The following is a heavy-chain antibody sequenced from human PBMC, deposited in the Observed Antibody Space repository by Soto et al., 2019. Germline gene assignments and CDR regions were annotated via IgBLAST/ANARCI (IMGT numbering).Heavy chain of an antibody. Sequence: SLTCTVSGGSISSGDYYWSWIRQPPGKGLEWIGYIYYSGSTYYNPSLKSRVTISVDTSKNQFSLKLSSVTAADTAVYYCARLLLEGYFDYWGQGTLVTVSS. CDR1: GGSISSGDYY. D-gene: IGHD2-21*01. CDR3: ARLLLEGYFDY. V-gene: IGHV4-30-4*01. J-gene: IGHJ4*02. CDR2: IYYSGST.